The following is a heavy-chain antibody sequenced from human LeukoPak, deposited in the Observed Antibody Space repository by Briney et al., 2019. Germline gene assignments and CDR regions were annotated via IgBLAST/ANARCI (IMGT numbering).Heavy chain of an antibody. CDR2: INPSGGST. CDR1: GYTFTSYY. CDR3: ARGVSNSASGLPTRYFDY. Sequence: ASVKVSCKASGYTFTSYYMHWVRQAPGQGLEWMGIINPSGGSTSYAQKFQGRVTMTRDMSTSTVYMELSNLRSEDTAVYYCARGVSNSASGLPTRYFDYWGQGTLVTVSS. J-gene: IGHJ4*02. V-gene: IGHV1-46*01. D-gene: IGHD5-12*01.